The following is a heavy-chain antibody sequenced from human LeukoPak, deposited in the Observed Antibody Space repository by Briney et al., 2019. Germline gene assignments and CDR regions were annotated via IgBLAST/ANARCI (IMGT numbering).Heavy chain of an antibody. Sequence: ASVKVSCKTSGYTFTGYYIHWVRQAPGQGLEWMGWINPDSGGTNYAQKFQGRVTMTRDTSISAGYMELSGLRPDDTAVFYCARVRGDSSWYVLDYWGQGTLVSVSS. V-gene: IGHV1-2*02. J-gene: IGHJ4*02. CDR2: INPDSGGT. D-gene: IGHD6-13*01. CDR3: ARVRGDSSWYVLDY. CDR1: GYTFTGYY.